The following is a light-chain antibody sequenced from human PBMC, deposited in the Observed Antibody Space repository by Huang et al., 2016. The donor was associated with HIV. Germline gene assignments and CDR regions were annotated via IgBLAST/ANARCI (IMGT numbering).Light chain of an antibody. J-gene: IGKJ2*01. V-gene: IGKV1-NL1*01. CDR3: QQYFTTPPWT. CDR1: QPISNS. CDR2: AAS. Sequence: DIQMTQSPFSLSAPIGDTVTITCRASQPISNSFAWYQPKPGQAPKLLLYAASRLKSGVPSRFSGSGSGTTYTLTISSLRPEDFATYYCQQYFTTPPWTFGQGTKLEIK.